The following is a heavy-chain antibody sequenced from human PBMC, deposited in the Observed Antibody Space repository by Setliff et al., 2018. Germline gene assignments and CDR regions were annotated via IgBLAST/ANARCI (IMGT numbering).Heavy chain of an antibody. CDR2: IYVGGSA. CDR3: AREQWLDPPGYYYMDV. Sequence: SETLSLTCTVSGGSISSYYWSWIRQPAGKGLEWIGHIYVGGSANYNPSLKSRVTMSIDTSKNQFSLKLNSVTAADMAAYYCAREQWLDPPGYYYMDVWAKGTTVTVSS. D-gene: IGHD6-19*01. V-gene: IGHV4-4*07. J-gene: IGHJ6*03. CDR1: GGSISSYY.